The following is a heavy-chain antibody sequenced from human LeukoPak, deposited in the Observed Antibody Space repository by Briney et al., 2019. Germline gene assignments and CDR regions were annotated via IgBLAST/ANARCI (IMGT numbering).Heavy chain of an antibody. CDR2: INHSGST. J-gene: IGHJ4*02. D-gene: IGHD3-22*01. V-gene: IGHV4-34*01. CDR3: ARAEYYYDSSGRNYYFDY. CDR1: GGSFSGYY. Sequence: SETLSLTCAVYGGSFSGYYWSWIRQPPGKGLEWIGEINHSGSTNYNPSLKSRVTISVDTSKNQFSLKLSSVTAADTAVYYCARAEYYYDSSGRNYYFDYWGQGTLVTVSS.